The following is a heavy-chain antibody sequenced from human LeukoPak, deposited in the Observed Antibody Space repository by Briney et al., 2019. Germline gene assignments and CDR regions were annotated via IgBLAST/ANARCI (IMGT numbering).Heavy chain of an antibody. CDR3: ARDLGYFDWFDAFDI. D-gene: IGHD3-9*01. V-gene: IGHV4-31*11. J-gene: IGHJ3*02. CDR2: IYYSGST. CDR1: GGSISSGGYY. Sequence: SETLSLTCAVSGGSISSGGYYWSWIRQHPGKGLEWIGYIYYSGSTNYNPSLKSRVTISVDKSKNQFSLKLSSVTAADTAVYYCARDLGYFDWFDAFDIWGQGTMVTVSS.